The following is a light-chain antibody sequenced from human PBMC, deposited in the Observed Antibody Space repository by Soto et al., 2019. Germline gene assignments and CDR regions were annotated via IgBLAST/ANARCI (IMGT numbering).Light chain of an antibody. CDR2: ATT. V-gene: IGKV1-39*01. CDR3: QQRDSTPLT. CDR1: QTVISY. J-gene: IGKJ4*01. Sequence: DIQLTQSPSSLSSSVGDRVTITCRASQTVISYLNWYQQKPGQAPKLLIYATTHLQSGVPSRFSGSGSGTEFTLTISSLHPEDFAIYYCQQRDSTPLTFGGGTKLEIK.